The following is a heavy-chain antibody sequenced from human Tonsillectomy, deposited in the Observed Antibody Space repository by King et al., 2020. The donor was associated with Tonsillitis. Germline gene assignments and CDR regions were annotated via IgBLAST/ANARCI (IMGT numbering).Heavy chain of an antibody. V-gene: IGHV3-11*01. CDR1: GFTFSDYY. CDR3: ARDLRPRGSSSLGMSD. J-gene: IGHJ4*02. CDR2: ISNSGSTI. Sequence: VQLVESGGGLVKPGGFLRLSCAASGFTFSDYYMSWIRQAPGKGPEWVSCISNSGSTIYYADSVKGRFTISRDNAKNSLYLQMNSLRAEDTAVYYCARDLRPRGSSSLGMSDWGQGTLVTVSS. D-gene: IGHD6-6*01.